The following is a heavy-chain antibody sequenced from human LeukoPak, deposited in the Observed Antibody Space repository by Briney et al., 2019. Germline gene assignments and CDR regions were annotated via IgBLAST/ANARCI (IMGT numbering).Heavy chain of an antibody. CDR3: ARERKRPYYMDV. CDR2: INPNSGGT. Sequence: ASVKVSCKASGYTLTGYYMHWVRQAPGQGLEWMGWINPNSGGTNYAQKFQGRVTMTRDTSISTAYMELSRLRSDDTAVYYCARERKRPYYMDVWGKGTTVTVSS. J-gene: IGHJ6*03. CDR1: GYTLTGYY. D-gene: IGHD5-24*01. V-gene: IGHV1-2*02.